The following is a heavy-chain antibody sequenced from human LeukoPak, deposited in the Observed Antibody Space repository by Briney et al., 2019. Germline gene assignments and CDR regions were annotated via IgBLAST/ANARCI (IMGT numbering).Heavy chain of an antibody. V-gene: IGHV1-2*02. D-gene: IGHD1-26*01. Sequence: ASVKVSCKASGYTFTGFYMHWVRQAPGQGLEWMGWINPNSGGTNYAQKFQGRVTMTRDTSISTAYTELSRLRSDDTAVYYCARGSAVGATTGIDYWGQGTLVTVSS. CDR1: GYTFTGFY. CDR3: ARGSAVGATTGIDY. J-gene: IGHJ4*02. CDR2: INPNSGGT.